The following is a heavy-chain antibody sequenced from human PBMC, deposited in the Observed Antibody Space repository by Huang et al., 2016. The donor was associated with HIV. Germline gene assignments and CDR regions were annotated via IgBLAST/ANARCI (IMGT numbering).Heavy chain of an antibody. Sequence: QVQLVQSGAEVKNPVASVRVSCKASGYTVTDSNIHWVRQAPGQGLGWVGWINPKRGGTTSAPRFQGSVTMTRDTTISTVHMDLRRIQSDDPAVYFCARDWSFGSSTSPADWGQGTLVTVSS. CDR2: INPKRGGT. D-gene: IGHD6-6*01. CDR1: GYTVTDSN. CDR3: ARDWSFGSSTSPAD. J-gene: IGHJ4*02. V-gene: IGHV1-2*02.